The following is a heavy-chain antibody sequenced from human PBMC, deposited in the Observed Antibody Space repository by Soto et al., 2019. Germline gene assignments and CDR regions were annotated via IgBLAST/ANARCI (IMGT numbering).Heavy chain of an antibody. Sequence: EVQLVESGGGLVQPGGSLRLSCAASGFTFSSYSMNWVRQAPGKGLEWVSYISSSSSTIYYADSVKGRFTISRDNAKKSLYLQMNSLRDEDTAVYYCARDRKPPGIAVAGSAFDIWGQGTMVTVSS. CDR1: GFTFSSYS. CDR2: ISSSSSTI. J-gene: IGHJ3*02. CDR3: ARDRKPPGIAVAGSAFDI. V-gene: IGHV3-48*02. D-gene: IGHD6-19*01.